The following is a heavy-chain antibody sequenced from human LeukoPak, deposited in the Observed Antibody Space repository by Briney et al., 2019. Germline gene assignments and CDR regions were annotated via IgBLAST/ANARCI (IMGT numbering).Heavy chain of an antibody. D-gene: IGHD3-9*01. Sequence: ASVKVSCKASGYTFTTYCITWVRQAPGQGPEWMGWINGYNGNTKYAQKFQGRVTMTEDTSTDTAYMELSSLRSEDTAVYYCATSLRYFDWLPHNWFDPWGQGTLVTVSS. CDR3: ATSLRYFDWLPHNWFDP. CDR2: INGYNGNT. J-gene: IGHJ5*02. CDR1: GYTFTTYC. V-gene: IGHV1-18*01.